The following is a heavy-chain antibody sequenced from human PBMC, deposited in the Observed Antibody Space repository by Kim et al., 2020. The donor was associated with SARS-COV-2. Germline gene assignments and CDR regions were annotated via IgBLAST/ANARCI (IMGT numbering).Heavy chain of an antibody. D-gene: IGHD7-27*01. CDR3: AIAGDPGY. J-gene: IGHJ4*02. V-gene: IGHV5-51*01. Sequence: DSDTRYSPSFQGQVTISADKSISTAYLQWSSLKASDTAMYYCAIAGDPGYWGQGTLVTVSS. CDR2: DSDT.